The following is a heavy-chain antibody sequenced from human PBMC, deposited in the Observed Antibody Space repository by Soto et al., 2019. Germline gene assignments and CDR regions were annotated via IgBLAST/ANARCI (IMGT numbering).Heavy chain of an antibody. D-gene: IGHD3-22*01. J-gene: IGHJ3*02. CDR1: GGTFSSYA. CDR2: IIPIFGTA. CDR3: GRDLLDSSGSGAFDI. V-gene: IGHV1-69*13. Sequence: SVKVSCKASGGTFSSYAISWVRQAPGQGLEWMGGIIPIFGTANYAQKFQGRVTITADESTSTAYMELSSLRSEDTAVYYCGRDLLDSSGSGAFDIWGQGTMVTVSS.